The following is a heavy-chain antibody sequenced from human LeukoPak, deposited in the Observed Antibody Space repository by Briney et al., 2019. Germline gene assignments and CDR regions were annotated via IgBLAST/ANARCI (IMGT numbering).Heavy chain of an antibody. CDR3: AKRYCSGGSCYSVAFDI. CDR1: GFTFSSYA. V-gene: IGHV3-23*01. D-gene: IGHD2-15*01. CDR2: ISGSGGST. J-gene: IGHJ3*02. Sequence: PGGSLRLSCAASGFTFSSYAMSWVRQAPGKGLEWVSAISGSGGSTYYADSVKGRFTISRDNSKNTLYLQMNSLRAEDTAVYYCAKRYCSGGSCYSVAFDIWGQGTMVTVSS.